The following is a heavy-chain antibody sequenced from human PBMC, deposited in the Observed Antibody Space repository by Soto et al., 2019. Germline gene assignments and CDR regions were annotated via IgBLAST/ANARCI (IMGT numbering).Heavy chain of an antibody. CDR3: VKVGRSTTSFYSDVFHT. V-gene: IGHV3-43*01. J-gene: IGHJ3*02. CDR2: INWDGGSI. Sequence: EQLVESGGVVVQPGGSLRLSCEASGFIFDDFSMHWVRHAPEWGLECVALINWDGGSIFYTDSVQGRFTISRDNAQNALYLRRISLRHEDTALYYCVKVGRSTTSFYSDVFHTWGRGTMVTVAS. CDR1: GFIFDDFS. D-gene: IGHD2-15*01.